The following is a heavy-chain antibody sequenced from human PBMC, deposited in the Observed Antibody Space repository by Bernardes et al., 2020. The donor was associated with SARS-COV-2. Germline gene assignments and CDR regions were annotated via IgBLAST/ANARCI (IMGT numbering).Heavy chain of an antibody. V-gene: IGHV3-23*01. D-gene: IGHD3-22*01. J-gene: IGHJ5*02. CDR3: ARSLITMTAWFDP. Sequence: GVLRLLCAASAVTFSSYAMSWVRQAPGRGLEWVSAISGSRGSTYYADSVKGRFTISRDNSKNTPYLQMNSLGAEDTAVYYCARSLITMTAWFDPWGQGTLVTVSS. CDR2: ISGSRGST. CDR1: AVTFSSYA.